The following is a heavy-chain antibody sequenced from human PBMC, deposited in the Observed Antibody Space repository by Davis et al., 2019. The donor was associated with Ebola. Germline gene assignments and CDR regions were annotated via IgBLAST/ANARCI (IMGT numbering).Heavy chain of an antibody. D-gene: IGHD3-9*01. CDR1: GGSISSTNNY. CDR2: INYSGST. CDR3: ARHEDDLMTGGGPDWFDP. V-gene: IGHV4-39*01. J-gene: IGHJ5*02. Sequence: SETLSLTCTVSGGSISSTNNYWGWVRQPPGQGLEWIGSINYSGSTYYNSSLKSRLTTSLNTFKNQFALKRSSLTAADTAVYYCARHEDDLMTGGGPDWFDPWGQGTLVTVSS.